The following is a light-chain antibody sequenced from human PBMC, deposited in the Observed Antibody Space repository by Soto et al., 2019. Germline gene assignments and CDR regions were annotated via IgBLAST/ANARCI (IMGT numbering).Light chain of an antibody. CDR2: WAS. CDR1: QSILFTSNNENY. J-gene: IGKJ4*01. V-gene: IGKV4-1*01. Sequence: DIVMTQSPDSLAVSLGERATINCRSSQSILFTSNNENYLAWYQHKPGQPPKLLIYWASTRASGVPDRFSGSGSGTDFSLTISSLQADDVAVYYCQQSYTTPLTFGGGTKVELK. CDR3: QQSYTTPLT.